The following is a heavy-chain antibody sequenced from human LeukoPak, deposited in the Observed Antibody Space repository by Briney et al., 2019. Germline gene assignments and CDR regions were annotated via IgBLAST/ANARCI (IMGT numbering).Heavy chain of an antibody. CDR1: GITLSNYA. CDR3: ARDRAGYFYAMDV. Sequence: GGSLRLSCGVSGITLSNYAMSWVRQAPGKGLEWVSGINWKSNNIGYADSVKGRFTISRDNAKNSLYLQMNSLRTEDTALYYCARDRAGYFYAMDVWGQGTSVTVSS. D-gene: IGHD6-13*01. V-gene: IGHV3-9*01. J-gene: IGHJ6*02. CDR2: INWKSNNI.